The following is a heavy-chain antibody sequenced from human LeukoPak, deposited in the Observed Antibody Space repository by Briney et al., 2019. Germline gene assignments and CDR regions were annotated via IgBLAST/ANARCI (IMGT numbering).Heavy chain of an antibody. CDR3: ARHIQGANVCDY. CDR2: IDHSGST. Sequence: SETLSLTCAVSSGSFTGYYWIWIRQPPGKGLEWIGEIDHSGSTSYNPSLKSRVTISVDTSKSQFSLRLSSVTAADTALYYCARHIQGANVCDYWGQGTLVTVPS. CDR1: SGSFTGYY. D-gene: IGHD2-21*01. J-gene: IGHJ4*02. V-gene: IGHV4-34*01.